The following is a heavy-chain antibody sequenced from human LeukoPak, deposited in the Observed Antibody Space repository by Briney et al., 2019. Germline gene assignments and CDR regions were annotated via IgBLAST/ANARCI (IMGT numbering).Heavy chain of an antibody. CDR2: IDPDGITT. V-gene: IGHV3-23*01. D-gene: IGHD3-22*01. CDR1: GFTFSSYS. Sequence: GGSLRLSCAASGFTFSSYSMNWVRQAPGKGLERVSRIDPDGITTNYADPVKGRFTISRDNSKNTLYLQMNSLSVEDTAVYYCAKDRAHYYYDTSRGGSDYWGQGTLVTVSS. J-gene: IGHJ4*02. CDR3: AKDRAHYYYDTSRGGSDY.